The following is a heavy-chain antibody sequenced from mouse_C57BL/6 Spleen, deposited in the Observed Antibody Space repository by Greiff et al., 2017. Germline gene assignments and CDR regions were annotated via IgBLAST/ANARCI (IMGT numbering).Heavy chain of an antibody. V-gene: IGHV14-3*01. CDR3: ARGWGSSGPFAY. J-gene: IGHJ3*01. CDR2: IDPANGNT. Sequence: EVQRVESVAELVRPGASVKLSCTASGFNIKNTYMHWVKQRPEQGLEWIGRIDPANGNTKYAPKFQGKATIPADTSSNTAYLQLSSLTSEDTAIYYCARGWGSSGPFAYWGQGTLVTVSA. D-gene: IGHD3-2*02. CDR1: GFNIKNTY.